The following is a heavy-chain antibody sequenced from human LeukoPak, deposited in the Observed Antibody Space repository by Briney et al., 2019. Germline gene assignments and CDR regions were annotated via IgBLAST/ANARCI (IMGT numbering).Heavy chain of an antibody. CDR1: GFTFSDYY. J-gene: IGHJ4*02. CDR3: AKTSGGYYSPTTD. Sequence: KTGGSLRLSCAASGFTFSDYYMSWIRQAPGKGLEWVSYISSSGSTIYYADSVKGRFTISRDNSKNTLYLQMNSLRAEDTAIYYCAKTSGGYYSPTTDWGQGTLVTVSS. D-gene: IGHD4-17*01. CDR2: ISSSGSTI. V-gene: IGHV3-11*01.